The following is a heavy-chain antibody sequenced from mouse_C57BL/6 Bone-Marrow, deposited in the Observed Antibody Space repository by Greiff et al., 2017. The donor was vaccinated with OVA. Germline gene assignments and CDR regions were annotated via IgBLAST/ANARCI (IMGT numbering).Heavy chain of an antibody. V-gene: IGHV5-9*01. CDR2: ISGGGGNT. CDR1: GFTFSSYT. J-gene: IGHJ3*01. CDR3: ARAYYSNLFAY. D-gene: IGHD2-5*01. Sequence: EVQLVESGGGLVKPGGSLKLSCAASGFTFSSYTMSWVRQTPEKRLEWVATISGGGGNTYYPDSVKGRFTISRDNAKNTLYLQMSSLRSEDTALYYCARAYYSNLFAYWGQGTLVTVSA.